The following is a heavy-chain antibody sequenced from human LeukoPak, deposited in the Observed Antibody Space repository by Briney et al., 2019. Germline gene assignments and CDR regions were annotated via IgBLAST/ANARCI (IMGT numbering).Heavy chain of an antibody. V-gene: IGHV4-4*07. CDR3: ARDNPPGSYDY. Sequence: PSETLSLTCNVSGASVSTHSRTWIRQPAGKRLEWIGRIHASGSANYNPSLKSRVAMSVDTSNNQFSLKVTSVTAADTAVYYCARDNPPGSYDYWGQGTLVTVSS. CDR1: GASVSTHS. D-gene: IGHD1-1*01. CDR2: IHASGSA. J-gene: IGHJ4*02.